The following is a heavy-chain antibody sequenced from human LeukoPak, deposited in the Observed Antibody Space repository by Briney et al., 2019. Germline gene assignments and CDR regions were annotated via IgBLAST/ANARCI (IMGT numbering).Heavy chain of an antibody. CDR2: INYSGTT. CDR3: ARHLRGRSHGSLYYFDY. J-gene: IGHJ4*02. CDR1: GGSISSSDFY. D-gene: IGHD3-10*01. V-gene: IGHV4-39*01. Sequence: SETLSLTCTVSGGSISSSDFYWGWIRQPPGRGLEWIGSINYSGTTYYNPSLKSRVTISVDTSKNQFSLNLNSVTAADTAVYYCARHLRGRSHGSLYYFDYWGQGSLLTVPS.